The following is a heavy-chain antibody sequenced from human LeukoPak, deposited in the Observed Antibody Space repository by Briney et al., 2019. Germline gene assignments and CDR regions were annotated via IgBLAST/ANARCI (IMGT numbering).Heavy chain of an antibody. Sequence: GESLKISCQVSGYSFTNYWIGWVRQMPGKGLEWMRIIYPRDSDTTYSPSFQGQVTISADKSISTAYLQWTSLKASDTAMYYCARLLSGGLTGVDYWGQGTLVTVSS. V-gene: IGHV5-51*01. D-gene: IGHD2-8*02. CDR1: GYSFTNYW. CDR3: ARLLSGGLTGVDY. CDR2: IYPRDSDT. J-gene: IGHJ4*02.